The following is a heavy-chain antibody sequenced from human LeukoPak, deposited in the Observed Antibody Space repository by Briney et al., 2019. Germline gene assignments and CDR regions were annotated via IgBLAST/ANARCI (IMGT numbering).Heavy chain of an antibody. CDR1: GYTFTSYG. V-gene: IGHV1-18*01. J-gene: IGHJ6*02. D-gene: IGHD3-10*01. CDR3: ARDGIEYGSWSGKFYSIGIEV. CDR2: ITAYQGNT. Sequence: ASVKVSCKASGYTFTSYGISWVRQAPGQGLEWLGWITAYQGNTAWAQKFQGRLTMTTDTSTSTAYMELRSLRSDDTAVYYCARDGIEYGSWSGKFYSIGIEVWGQGTTVSVSS.